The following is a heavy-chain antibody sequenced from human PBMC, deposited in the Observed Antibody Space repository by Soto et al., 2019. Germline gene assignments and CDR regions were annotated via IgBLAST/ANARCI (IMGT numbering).Heavy chain of an antibody. CDR3: ARDRVRGALPQYGMDV. D-gene: IGHD3-10*01. CDR2: IRGVDNNK. CDR1: GFTFSSYS. V-gene: IGHV3-21*01. J-gene: IGHJ6*02. Sequence: EVQLVESGGGLVKPGGSLTLSCAASGFTFSSYSMNWARQAPGKGLGWVSSIRGVDNNKYYAASVRGRVTISRDNDKNSLFLHLSGLAADATAGYYCARDRVRGALPQYGMDVGGQGTTVTVSS.